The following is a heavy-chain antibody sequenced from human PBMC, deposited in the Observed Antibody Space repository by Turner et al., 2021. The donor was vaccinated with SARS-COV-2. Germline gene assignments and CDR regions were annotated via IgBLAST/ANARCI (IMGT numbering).Heavy chain of an antibody. CDR3: ARAYGPGSYCHYYGMDV. CDR2: ISAYNGNT. D-gene: IGHD3-10*01. CDR1: GYTFTGYY. V-gene: IGHV1-18*04. J-gene: IGHJ6*02. Sequence: QVQLVQTGAEVKKPGASVKVSCQAYGYTFTGYYMHWVRQATGQGLEWMGWISAYNGNTNYAQKLQGRVTMSTDTSTSTAYMELRSLRSDDTAVYYCARAYGPGSYCHYYGMDVWGQGTTVTVSS.